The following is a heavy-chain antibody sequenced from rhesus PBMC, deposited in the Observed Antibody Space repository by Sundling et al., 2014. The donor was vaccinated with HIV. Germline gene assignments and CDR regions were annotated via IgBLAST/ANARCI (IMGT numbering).Heavy chain of an antibody. CDR2: ISSASSYI. Sequence: EVQLVESGGGLVQPGGSLRLSCAASGFTFSSYGMSWVRQAPGKGLEWVSSISSASSYIYYADSVKGRFTISRDNAKNSLSLQMNSLRAEDTAVYYCTRGSPYYYSGSLYYYGLDSWGQGVVVTVSS. J-gene: IGHJ6*01. CDR3: TRGSPYYYSGSLYYYGLDS. CDR1: GFTFSSYG. D-gene: IGHD3-16*01. V-gene: IGHV3-136*01.